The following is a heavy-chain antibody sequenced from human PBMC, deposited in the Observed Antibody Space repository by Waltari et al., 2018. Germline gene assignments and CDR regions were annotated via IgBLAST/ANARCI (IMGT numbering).Heavy chain of an antibody. Sequence: HVQLEQYGAEVMQPGSSVKVSCKASGGTFSTYTVTWVRQAPGQGLEWMGSIIPFLGISKYAQSLQARLTITVDQSTNTGYMELNNLRPEDTGVYYCARSGEMKGTVDYWGQGTLVTVSS. CDR1: GGTFSTYT. CDR2: IIPFLGIS. J-gene: IGHJ4*02. CDR3: ARSGEMKGTVDY. V-gene: IGHV1-69*02. D-gene: IGHD1-1*01.